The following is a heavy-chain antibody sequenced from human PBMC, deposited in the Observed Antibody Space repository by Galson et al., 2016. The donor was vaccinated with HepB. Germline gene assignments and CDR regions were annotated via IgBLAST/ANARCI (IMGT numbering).Heavy chain of an antibody. CDR3: ARHSAGAFEDVTLSSTVVDALDV. V-gene: IGHV4-4*02. D-gene: IGHD2/OR15-2a*01. CDR1: SASITTAHW. Sequence: ETLSLTCAVSSASITTAHWWSWVRQTPGKGLEWIGEVYHSGGTNYNPPLKSRVTMSVDKSRDTAYLQWKSLQASDSAMYYCARHSAGAFEDVTLSSTVVDALDVWGQGTMVTVSP. CDR2: VYHSGGT. J-gene: IGHJ3*01.